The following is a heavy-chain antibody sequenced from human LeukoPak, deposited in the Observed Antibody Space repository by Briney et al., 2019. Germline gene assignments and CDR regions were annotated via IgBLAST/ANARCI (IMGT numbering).Heavy chain of an antibody. D-gene: IGHD3-22*01. CDR2: ISGGGDSA. Sequence: GGSLRLSCIASGFSFSGYATSWVRQAPGKGLEWVSAISGGGDSAYYADSVKGRFTISRDNSKNTLYLQMNSLRAEDTAVYYCPRKFDSSGYFDYWAREPWSPSPQ. V-gene: IGHV3-23*01. J-gene: IGHJ4*02. CDR3: PRKFDSSGYFDY. CDR1: GFSFSGYA.